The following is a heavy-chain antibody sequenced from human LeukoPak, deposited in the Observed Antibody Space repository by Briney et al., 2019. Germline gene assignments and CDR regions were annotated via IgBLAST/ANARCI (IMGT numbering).Heavy chain of an antibody. D-gene: IGHD6-6*01. CDR2: ISAYNGNT. CDR3: ARGWSPYSSSSRGFDY. Sequence: ASVKVSCKASGYTFTSYGISWVRQAPGQGLEWMGWISAYNGNTNYAQKLQGRVTMTRDTSTSTVYMELSSLRSEDTAVYYCARGWSPYSSSSRGFDYWGQGTLVTVSS. J-gene: IGHJ4*02. CDR1: GYTFTSYG. V-gene: IGHV1-18*01.